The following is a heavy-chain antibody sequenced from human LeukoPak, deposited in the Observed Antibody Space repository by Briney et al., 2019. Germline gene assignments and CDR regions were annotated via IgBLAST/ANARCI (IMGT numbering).Heavy chain of an antibody. CDR1: GGSISSSSYY. CDR2: IYYSGST. J-gene: IGHJ3*02. V-gene: IGHV4-61*05. CDR3: ARGGYCSGGSCYSLDDAFDI. D-gene: IGHD2-15*01. Sequence: PSETLSLTCTVSGGSISSSSYYWGWIRQPPGKGLEWIGYIYYSGSTNYNPSLKSRVTISVDTSKNQFSLKLSSVTAADTAVYYCARGGYCSGGSCYSLDDAFDIWGQGTMVTVSS.